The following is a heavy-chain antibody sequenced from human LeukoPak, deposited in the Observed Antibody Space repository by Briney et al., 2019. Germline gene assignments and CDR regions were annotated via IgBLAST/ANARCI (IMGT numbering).Heavy chain of an antibody. D-gene: IGHD3-3*01. CDR3: ARAPITIFGVVDFNWFDP. CDR2: INPNSGGT. V-gene: IGHV1-2*02. CDR1: GYTFTGYY. J-gene: IGHJ5*02. Sequence: ASVKVSCKASGYTFTGYYMHWVRQAPGQGLEWMGWINPNSGGTNYAQKFQGRVTMTRGTSISTAYMELSRLRSDDTAVYYCARAPITIFGVVDFNWFDPWGQGTLVTVSS.